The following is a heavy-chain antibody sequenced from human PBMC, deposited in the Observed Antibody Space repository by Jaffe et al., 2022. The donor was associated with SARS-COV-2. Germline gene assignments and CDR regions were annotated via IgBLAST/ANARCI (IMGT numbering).Heavy chain of an antibody. CDR2: ISYDGSNK. CDR3: AKDRWDIVVVTATIAQQSLPDY. V-gene: IGHV3-30*18. D-gene: IGHD2-21*02. CDR1: GFTFSSYG. J-gene: IGHJ4*02. Sequence: QVQLVESGGGVVQPGRSLRLSCAASGFTFSSYGMHWVRQAPGKGLEWVAVISYDGSNKYYADSVKGRFTISRDNSKNTLYLQMNSLRAEDTAVYYCAKDRWDIVVVTATIAQQSLPDYWGQGTLVTVSS.